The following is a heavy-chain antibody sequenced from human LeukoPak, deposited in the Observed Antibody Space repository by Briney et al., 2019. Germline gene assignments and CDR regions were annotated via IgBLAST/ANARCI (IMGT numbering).Heavy chain of an antibody. D-gene: IGHD6-19*01. CDR2: IYPGDCDT. J-gene: IGHJ4*02. CDR1: GYTSSNYW. V-gene: IGHV5-51*01. CDR3: ARREGGWYLDY. Sequence: GGSLKSSFQGSGYTSSNYWIGWVRPMPGKGVEWMGIIYPGDCDTRYSPSFQGQVTISADKSISTAYLQWSSLKASATAVYYCARREGGWYLDYWGQGTLVTVSS.